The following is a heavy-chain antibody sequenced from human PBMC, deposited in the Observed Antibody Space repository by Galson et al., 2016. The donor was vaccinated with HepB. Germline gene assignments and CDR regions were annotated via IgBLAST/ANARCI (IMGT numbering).Heavy chain of an antibody. Sequence: LRLSCAVSGFTFSSYAMHWVRQAPGKGLEWVAVISYDGNNKYYADSVKGRFTISRDNSKNTLYLQMNSLKPEDTAVYYCAKSNIAAPGSSWFDPWGQGTLVTVSS. CDR1: GFTFSSYA. CDR2: ISYDGNNK. J-gene: IGHJ5*02. D-gene: IGHD6-13*01. V-gene: IGHV3-30-3*01. CDR3: AKSNIAAPGSSWFDP.